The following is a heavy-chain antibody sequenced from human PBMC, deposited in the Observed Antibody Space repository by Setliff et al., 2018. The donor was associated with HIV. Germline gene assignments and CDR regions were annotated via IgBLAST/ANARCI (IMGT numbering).Heavy chain of an antibody. CDR2: MNPSGAT. Sequence: ASVKVSCKASGDTLTNYDINWVRQATGQGLEWMGWMNPSGATGYAQELQGRVTMTRDTSISTAYMELRSLRSEDTAVYYCARVISGRGRELPDFDYWGQGTQVTVSS. CDR1: GDTLTNYD. V-gene: IGHV1-8*02. D-gene: IGHD3-10*01. CDR3: ARVISGRGRELPDFDY. J-gene: IGHJ4*02.